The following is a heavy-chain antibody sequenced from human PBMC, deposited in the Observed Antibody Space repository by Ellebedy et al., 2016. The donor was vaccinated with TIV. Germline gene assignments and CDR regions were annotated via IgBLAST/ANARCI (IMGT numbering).Heavy chain of an antibody. CDR1: GFTFSSYA. Sequence: GGSLRLXXAASGFTFSSYAMSWVRQAPGKGLEWVSAISGSGGSTYYADSVKGRFTISRDNSKNTLYLQMNSLRAEDTAVYYCAKSPMVRGVIGYYYGMDVWGQGTTVTVSS. CDR2: ISGSGGST. CDR3: AKSPMVRGVIGYYYGMDV. D-gene: IGHD3-10*01. V-gene: IGHV3-23*01. J-gene: IGHJ6*02.